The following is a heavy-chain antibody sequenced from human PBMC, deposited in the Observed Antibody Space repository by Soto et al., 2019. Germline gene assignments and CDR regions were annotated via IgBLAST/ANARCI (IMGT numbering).Heavy chain of an antibody. CDR3: AKMTSSSYGRYYGMDV. CDR1: GFTFSSYA. D-gene: IGHD5-18*01. V-gene: IGHV3-23*01. J-gene: IGHJ6*02. Sequence: LRLSCAASGFTFSSYAMSRVRQAPGKGLEWVSALSDTGVSPYYADSVKGSFITSRDNSKNTLFLQMNSLRAEDTAVYHCAKMTSSSYGRYYGMDVWGQGTTVTVSS. CDR2: LSDTGVSP.